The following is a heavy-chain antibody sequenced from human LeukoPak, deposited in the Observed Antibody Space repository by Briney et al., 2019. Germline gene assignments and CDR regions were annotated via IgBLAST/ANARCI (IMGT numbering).Heavy chain of an antibody. CDR2: IYYSRST. Sequence: SQTLSLTCTVSGGSISSGGYYWSWIRQHPGKGLEWIVYIYYSRSTYYNPSLKSRVTISVDTSKNQFSLTLSSVTAADTAVYYCARGRADYYGSGSYYKGDNWFDPWGQGTLVTVSS. CDR3: ARGRADYYGSGSYYKGDNWFDP. D-gene: IGHD3-10*01. V-gene: IGHV4-31*03. J-gene: IGHJ5*02. CDR1: GGSISSGGYY.